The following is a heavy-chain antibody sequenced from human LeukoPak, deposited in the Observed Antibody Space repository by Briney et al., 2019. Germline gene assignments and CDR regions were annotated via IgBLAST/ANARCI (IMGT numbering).Heavy chain of an antibody. Sequence: GASVKVSCKASGYTFTGYYMHWVRQAPGQGLEWMGIINSSGGSTSYAQKFQGRVTMTRDTSITTAYMELSRLKSDDTAVYYCARGGNSGTEKPNDYWGQGTLVTVSS. D-gene: IGHD1-26*01. CDR1: GYTFTGYY. V-gene: IGHV1-46*01. CDR2: INSSGGST. J-gene: IGHJ4*02. CDR3: ARGGNSGTEKPNDY.